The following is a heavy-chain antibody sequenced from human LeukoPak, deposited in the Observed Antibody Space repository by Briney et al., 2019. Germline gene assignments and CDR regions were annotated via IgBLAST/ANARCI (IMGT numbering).Heavy chain of an antibody. CDR2: IYYSGST. CDR3: AREGSSSWYGGLPY. D-gene: IGHD6-13*01. CDR1: GGSISSYY. Sequence: SETLSLTCTVSGGSISSYYWSWIRQPPGKGLEWIGYIYYSGSTNYNPSPKSRVTISVDTSKNQFSLKLSSVTAADTAVYYCAREGSSSWYGGLPYWGQGTLVTVSS. V-gene: IGHV4-59*01. J-gene: IGHJ4*02.